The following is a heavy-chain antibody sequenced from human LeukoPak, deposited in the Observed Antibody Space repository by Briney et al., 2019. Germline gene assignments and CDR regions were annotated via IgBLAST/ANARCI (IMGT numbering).Heavy chain of an antibody. V-gene: IGHV3-30-3*01. D-gene: IGHD3-16*01. J-gene: IGHJ4*02. Sequence: GGSLRLSCAASGLTFSNYAVHWVRQAPGKGLEWVAVISNDGTNKYYADSVKGRFTISRDNPKNTLDLQMTSLRAEDTAVYYCARGGANDQYDYSGLYTRYFDYWGQGTLVTVSS. CDR2: ISNDGTNK. CDR1: GLTFSNYA. CDR3: ARGGANDQYDYSGLYTRYFDY.